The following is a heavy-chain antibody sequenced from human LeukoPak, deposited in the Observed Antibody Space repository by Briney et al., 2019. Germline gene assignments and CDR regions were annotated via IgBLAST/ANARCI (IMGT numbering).Heavy chain of an antibody. CDR1: GFTFVTFA. CDR3: AKDWVPAAISLGGYFDY. J-gene: IGHJ4*02. D-gene: IGHD2-2*01. V-gene: IGHV3-23*01. CDR2: LRGGGGAT. Sequence: GGSLSFSLEASGFTFVTFAMTGVGRAQGRGWGWVSILRGGGGATYYADSVKGRFTNSRDNSENTLFLQMNNLGAEDTAVYYCAKDWVPAAISLGGYFDYWGQGTLVTVSS.